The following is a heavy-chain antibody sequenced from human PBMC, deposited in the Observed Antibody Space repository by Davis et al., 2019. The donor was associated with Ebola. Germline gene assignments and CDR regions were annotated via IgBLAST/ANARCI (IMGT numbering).Heavy chain of an antibody. CDR3: ARDGGGYGGLDY. Sequence: SVKVSCKASGGTFSSYAISWVRQAPGQGLEWMGGIIPIFGTANYAQKFQGRVTITADKSTSTAYMELSSLRSEDTAVYYCARDGGGYGGLDYWGQGTLVTVSS. D-gene: IGHD3-10*01. CDR1: GGTFSSYA. CDR2: IIPIFGTA. V-gene: IGHV1-69*06. J-gene: IGHJ4*02.